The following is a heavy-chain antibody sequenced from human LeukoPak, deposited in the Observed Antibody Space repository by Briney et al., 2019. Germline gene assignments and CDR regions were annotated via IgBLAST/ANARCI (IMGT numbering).Heavy chain of an antibody. D-gene: IGHD3-3*01. Sequence: SETLSLTCTVSGGSISSGGYYWSWIRQPPGKGLEWIGYIYHSGSTYYNPSLKSRVTISVDTSKNQFSLKLSSVTAADTAVYYCARVGQDGYYDFWSGYYYYYYMDVWGKGTTVTVSS. CDR1: GGSISSGGYY. CDR3: ARVGQDGYYDFWSGYYYYYYMDV. J-gene: IGHJ6*03. V-gene: IGHV4-30-2*01. CDR2: IYHSGST.